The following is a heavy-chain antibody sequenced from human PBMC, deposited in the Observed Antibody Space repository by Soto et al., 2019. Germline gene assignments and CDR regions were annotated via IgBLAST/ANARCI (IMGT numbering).Heavy chain of an antibody. CDR3: ARVVNWYYDFWRGYRTPYFDY. J-gene: IGHJ4*02. Sequence: SETLSLTXTVSGGSISSYYWSWIRQPPGKGLEWIGYIYYSGSTNYNPSLKSRVTISVDTSKNQFSLKLSSVTAADTAVYYCARVVNWYYDFWRGYRTPYFDYWGQGTLVTVSS. D-gene: IGHD3-3*01. V-gene: IGHV4-59*01. CDR2: IYYSGST. CDR1: GGSISSYY.